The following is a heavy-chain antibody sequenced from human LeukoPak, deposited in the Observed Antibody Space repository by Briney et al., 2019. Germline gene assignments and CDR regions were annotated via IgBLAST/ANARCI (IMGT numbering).Heavy chain of an antibody. CDR1: GGSISSGGYY. D-gene: IGHD4-23*01. Sequence: KTSETLSLTCTVSGGSISSGGYYWSWIRQPPGKGLEWIGYIYHSGSTYYNPSLKSRVTISVDRSKNQFSLKLSSVTAADTAVYYCARDYGGKMGTHHYYFDYWGQGTLVTVSS. J-gene: IGHJ4*02. V-gene: IGHV4-30-2*01. CDR2: IYHSGST. CDR3: ARDYGGKMGTHHYYFDY.